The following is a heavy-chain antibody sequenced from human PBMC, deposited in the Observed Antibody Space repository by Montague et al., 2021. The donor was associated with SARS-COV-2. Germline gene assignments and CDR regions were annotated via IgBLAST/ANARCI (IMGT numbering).Heavy chain of an antibody. V-gene: IGHV4-31*03. J-gene: IGHJ2*01. CDR1: GGSISSGGYY. CDR2: IYYSGST. CDR3: ARVHIVVVTAMRYFDL. D-gene: IGHD2-21*02. Sequence: TLSLTCTVSGGSISSGGYYWSWIRQHPGKGLEWIGYIYYSGSTYYXXXLKSRVTISVDTPKNQFSLKLSSVTAADTAVYYCARVHIVVVTAMRYFDLWGRGTLVTVSS.